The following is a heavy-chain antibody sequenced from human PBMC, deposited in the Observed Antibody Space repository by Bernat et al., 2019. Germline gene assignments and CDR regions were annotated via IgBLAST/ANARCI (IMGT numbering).Heavy chain of an antibody. CDR2: ISGSGGST. Sequence: EVQLVESGGGLVKPGGSLRLSCAASGFTFSSYSMNWVRQAPGKGLEWGSTISGSGGSTYYADSVKGRFTISRDNSKNTLYLQMNSLRAEDTAVYYCAKLDPNYFDYWGQGTLVTVSS. CDR3: AKLDPNYFDY. J-gene: IGHJ4*02. CDR1: GFTFSSYS. V-gene: IGHV3-23*04.